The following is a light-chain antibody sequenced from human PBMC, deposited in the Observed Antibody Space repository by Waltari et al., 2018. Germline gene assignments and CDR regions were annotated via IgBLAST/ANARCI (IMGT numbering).Light chain of an antibody. V-gene: IGKV3-20*01. CDR1: QSISKY. CDR3: QKYGSLPAT. J-gene: IGKJ1*01. CDR2: DAS. Sequence: EITLTQSPGTLSLSPGERATLSCRASQSISKYLAWYQQKPGQAPSLLIYDASSRATGIPDRFSGSGSGTDFSLTISRLEPEDFAVYYCQKYGSLPATFGQGTKVEIK.